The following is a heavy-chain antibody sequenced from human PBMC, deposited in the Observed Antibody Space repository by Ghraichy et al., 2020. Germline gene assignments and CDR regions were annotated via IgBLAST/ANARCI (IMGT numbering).Heavy chain of an antibody. CDR1: GGSFSGYY. CDR3: ARGYHPEPVSGGRVYFDY. D-gene: IGHD1-14*01. CDR2: INHSGST. V-gene: IGHV4-34*01. Sequence: SETLSLTCAVYGGSFSGYYWSWIRQPPGKGLEWIGEINHSGSTNYNPSLKSRVTISVDTSKNQFSLKLSSVTAADTAVYYCARGYHPEPVSGGRVYFDYWGQGTLVTVSS. J-gene: IGHJ4*02.